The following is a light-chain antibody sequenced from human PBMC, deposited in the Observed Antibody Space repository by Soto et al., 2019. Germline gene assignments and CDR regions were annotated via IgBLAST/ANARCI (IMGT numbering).Light chain of an antibody. Sequence: IVITQPPLSSPVTLGQPASISYRSSQSLVHCDGHTYLSWLQQRPGQPPRLLIDKISHRFSGVQARVRVRGAVADFTLKISRVEAEDVVVYYCMQATQFPYTFGKGTKLVI. V-gene: IGKV2-24*01. J-gene: IGKJ2*01. CDR1: QSLVHCDGHTY. CDR3: MQATQFPYT. CDR2: KIS.